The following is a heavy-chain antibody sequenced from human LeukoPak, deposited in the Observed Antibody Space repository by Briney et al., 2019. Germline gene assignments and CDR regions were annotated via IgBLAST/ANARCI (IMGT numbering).Heavy chain of an antibody. CDR2: IYSGGST. V-gene: IGHV3-66*01. J-gene: IGHJ5*02. CDR3: ARDLGQYYDTGDNWFDP. D-gene: IGHD3-22*01. Sequence: GGSLRLSCAASGFTVSSNYMSWVRQAPGKGLEWVSVIYSGGSTYYADSVKGRFTISRDNSKNTLYLQMNSLRAEDTAVYYCARDLGQYYDTGDNWFDPWGQGTLVTVSS. CDR1: GFTVSSNY.